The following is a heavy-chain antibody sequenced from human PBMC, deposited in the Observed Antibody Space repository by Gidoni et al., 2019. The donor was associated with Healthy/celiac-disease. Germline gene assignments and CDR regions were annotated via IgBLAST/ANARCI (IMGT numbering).Heavy chain of an antibody. CDR1: GGSISSSSYY. J-gene: IGHJ5*02. Sequence: QLQLQESGPGLVKPSETLSLTCTVSGGSISSSSYYWGWIRQPPGKGLEWIGSIYYSGSTYYNPSLKSRVTISVDTSKNQFSLKLSSVTAADTAVYYCARPIVGATHWFDPWGQGTLVTVSS. CDR2: IYYSGST. V-gene: IGHV4-39*01. CDR3: ARPIVGATHWFDP. D-gene: IGHD1-26*01.